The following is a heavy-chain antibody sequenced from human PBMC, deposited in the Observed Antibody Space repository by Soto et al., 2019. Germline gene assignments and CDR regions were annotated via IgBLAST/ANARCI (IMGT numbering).Heavy chain of an antibody. V-gene: IGHV5-10-1*01. Sequence: GESLKISCKGSGYSFTNYWISWVRQMPGKGLEWMGRINPSDSYTNYSPSFQGHVTISADKSISTAYLQWSSLKASDTAIYYCARHVDYSSSYTLVYWGHGTLVTVSS. CDR3: ARHVDYSSSYTLVY. D-gene: IGHD6-6*01. CDR2: INPSDSYT. CDR1: GYSFTNYW. J-gene: IGHJ4*01.